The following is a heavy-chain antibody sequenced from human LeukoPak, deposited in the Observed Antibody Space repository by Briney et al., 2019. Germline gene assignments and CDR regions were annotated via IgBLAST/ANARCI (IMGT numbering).Heavy chain of an antibody. V-gene: IGHV4-4*07. D-gene: IGHD3-9*01. CDR2: IYTSGST. Sequence: SETLSLTCTVSGGSISSYYWSWIRQPAGKGLEWIGRIYTSGSTNYNPSLKSRVTMSVDTSKNQFSLKLSSVTAADTAVYYCARDSRGYDILTGYYIRPFDYWGQGTLVTVSS. CDR3: ARDSRGYDILTGYYIRPFDY. J-gene: IGHJ4*02. CDR1: GGSISSYY.